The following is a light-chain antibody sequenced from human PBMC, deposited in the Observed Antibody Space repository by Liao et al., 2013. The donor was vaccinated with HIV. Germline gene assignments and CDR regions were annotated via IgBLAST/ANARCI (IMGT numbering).Light chain of an antibody. Sequence: SYELTQPPSVSVSPGQSASITCTGDDLGNKYACWYQKKPGQSPRLVIYEHIKRPSGIPERFSGSNSGNTATLTISGTQAMDEADYYCQAWDSSTGGYVFGTGTKVTVL. V-gene: IGLV3-1*01. CDR1: DLGNKY. CDR3: QAWDSSTGGYV. J-gene: IGLJ1*01. CDR2: EHI.